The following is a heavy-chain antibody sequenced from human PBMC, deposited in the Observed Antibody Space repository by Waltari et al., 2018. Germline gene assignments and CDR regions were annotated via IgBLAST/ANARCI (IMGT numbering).Heavy chain of an antibody. CDR1: GFSXXTSGVX. Sequence: XTXXESGPTLXXPTQTLXLXXTFSGFSXXTSGVXVXXXXQPPGXALEWLALIYWNDDKRYSPSLKXRLTITKDTSXSQVVLTMTNMDPXXTATYYCXXRGYSSXXXTGWFDPWGQGT. CDR2: IYWNDDK. CDR3: XXRGYSSXXXTGWFDP. D-gene: IGHD6-13*01. J-gene: IGHJ5*02. V-gene: IGHV2-5*01.